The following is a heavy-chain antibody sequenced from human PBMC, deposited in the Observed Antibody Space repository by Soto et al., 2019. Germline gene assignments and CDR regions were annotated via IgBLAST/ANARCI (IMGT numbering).Heavy chain of an antibody. Sequence: QVQLQESGPGLLKPSETLSLTCTVSGGSISSYYWSWIRQPAGKGLEWIGRIYTSGSTNYNPSLKSRVTMSVDTSKNHFSLKLRSVTAADTAVYYCARACSSNSCYDVFDYWGQGTLVTVSS. D-gene: IGHD2-2*01. V-gene: IGHV4-4*07. CDR1: GGSISSYY. CDR2: IYTSGST. CDR3: ARACSSNSCYDVFDY. J-gene: IGHJ4*02.